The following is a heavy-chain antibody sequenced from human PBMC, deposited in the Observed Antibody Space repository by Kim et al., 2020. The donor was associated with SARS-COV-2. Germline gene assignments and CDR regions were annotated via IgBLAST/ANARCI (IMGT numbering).Heavy chain of an antibody. Sequence: ADSVNGRFTISRDNSKNTLYLQMNSLRAEDTAVYYCARDRSAGYSSSWNDYWGQGTLVTVSS. D-gene: IGHD6-13*01. V-gene: IGHV3-30*07. CDR3: ARDRSAGYSSSWNDY. J-gene: IGHJ4*02.